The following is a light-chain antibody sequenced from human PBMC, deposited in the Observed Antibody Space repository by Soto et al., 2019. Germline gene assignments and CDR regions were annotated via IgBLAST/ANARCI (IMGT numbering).Light chain of an antibody. CDR3: QTWGTGIQV. CDR1: SGHSSYA. J-gene: IGLJ2*01. V-gene: IGLV4-69*01. CDR2: LNSDGSH. Sequence: LVLTQSPSASASLGASVKLTCTLSSGHSSYAIAWHQQQPEKGPRYLMKLNSDGSHSKGDGIPDRFSGSSSGAERYLTISSLQSEDEADYYCQTWGTGIQVFGGGTKLTV.